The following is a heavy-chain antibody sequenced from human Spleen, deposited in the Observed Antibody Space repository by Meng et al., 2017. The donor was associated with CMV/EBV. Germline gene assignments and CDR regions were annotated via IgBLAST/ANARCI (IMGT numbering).Heavy chain of an antibody. D-gene: IGHD3-3*01. V-gene: IGHV3-30*04. CDR3: ARGGYEFWSGSLGEYYYYDGMDV. Sequence: GGSLRLSCAASGFTFSTHAMHWVRQAPGKGLEWVAVIPYDGGNKYYADSVKGRFTISRDNSKNTLYLQMNSLRAEDTAVYYCARGGYEFWSGSLGEYYYYDGMDVWCQGTTVTVSS. J-gene: IGHJ6*02. CDR1: GFTFSTHA. CDR2: IPYDGGNK.